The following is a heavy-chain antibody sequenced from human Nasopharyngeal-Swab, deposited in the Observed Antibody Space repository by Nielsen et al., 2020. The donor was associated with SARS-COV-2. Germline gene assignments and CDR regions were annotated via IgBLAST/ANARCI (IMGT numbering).Heavy chain of an antibody. V-gene: IGHV4-31*02. CDR3: ARAAITMIVVVSAFDI. Sequence: GQAAGKGLEWIGYIYYSGSTYYNPSLKSRVTISVDTSKNQFSLKLSSVTAADTAVYYCARAAITMIVVVSAFDIWGQGTMVTVSS. D-gene: IGHD3-22*01. J-gene: IGHJ3*02. CDR2: IYYSGST.